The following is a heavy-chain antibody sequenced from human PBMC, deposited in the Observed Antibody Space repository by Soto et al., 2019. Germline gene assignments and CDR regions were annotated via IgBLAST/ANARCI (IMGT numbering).Heavy chain of an antibody. J-gene: IGHJ4*02. V-gene: IGHV4-30-4*01. CDR3: ARAPSSGYYYGY. CDR2: IYYSGST. CDR1: GGSISSGDYY. Sequence: PSETLSLTCTVSGGSISSGDYYWSWIRQPPGKGLEWIGYIYYSGSTYYNPSLKSRVTISVDTSKNQFSLKLSSVTAADTAVYYCARAPSSGYYYGYWGQGTLVTVSS. D-gene: IGHD3-22*01.